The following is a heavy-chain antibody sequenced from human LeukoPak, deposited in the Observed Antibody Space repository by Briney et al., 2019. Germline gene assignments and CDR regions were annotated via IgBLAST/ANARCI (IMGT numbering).Heavy chain of an antibody. D-gene: IGHD2-21*01. CDR2: ISSSSTTM. J-gene: IGHJ4*02. V-gene: IGHV3-48*01. CDR3: AKDLDSSTY. CDR1: GFTFSSYS. Sequence: GGSLRLSCAASGFTFSSYSMNWVRQAPGKGLEWVSYISSSSTTMYYADSVKGRFTISRDNAKNSLYLQMNSLRAEDTAVYYCAKDLDSSTYWGQGTLVTVSS.